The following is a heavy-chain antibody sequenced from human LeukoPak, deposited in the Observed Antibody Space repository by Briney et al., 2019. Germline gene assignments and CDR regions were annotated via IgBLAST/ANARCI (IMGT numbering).Heavy chain of an antibody. Sequence: PSETLSLTCTVSGGSISSYYWSWIRQPPGKGLEWIGYIYYSGSTNYNPSLKSRVTISVDTSKNQFSLKLSSATAADTAVYYCARGRRWLPFLFDYWGQGTLVTVSS. V-gene: IGHV4-59*01. D-gene: IGHD5-24*01. J-gene: IGHJ4*02. CDR1: GGSISSYY. CDR3: ARGRRWLPFLFDY. CDR2: IYYSGST.